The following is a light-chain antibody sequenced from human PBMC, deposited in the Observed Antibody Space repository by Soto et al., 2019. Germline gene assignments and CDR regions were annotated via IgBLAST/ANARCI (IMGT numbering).Light chain of an antibody. J-gene: IGLJ2*01. CDR2: EVS. CDR3: CSYAGSNIYIL. CDR1: SSDVGSYNL. V-gene: IGLV2-23*02. Sequence: QSALTQPASVSGSPGQSIPISCTGTSSDVGSYNLVSWYQQHPGKAPKLIISEVSKRPSGISNRFSGSKSGNTASLTISGLQAEDEADYHCCSYAGSNIYILFGGGTKLTVL.